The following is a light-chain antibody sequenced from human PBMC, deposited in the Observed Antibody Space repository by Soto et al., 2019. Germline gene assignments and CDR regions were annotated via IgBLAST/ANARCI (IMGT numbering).Light chain of an antibody. Sequence: ENVLTQSPGTLSLSPGERATLSCRASQSVTSNYLAWYQQKPGQAPSLLIYGTSSRATGVPDRFSGSGSATDFTLTISRLEPEDFAVYYWQQYDNSHVTFGGGTKVEIK. CDR3: QQYDNSHVT. J-gene: IGKJ4*01. CDR2: GTS. V-gene: IGKV3-20*01. CDR1: QSVTSNY.